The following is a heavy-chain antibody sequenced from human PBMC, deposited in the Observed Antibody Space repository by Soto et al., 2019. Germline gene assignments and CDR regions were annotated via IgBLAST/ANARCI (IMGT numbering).Heavy chain of an antibody. V-gene: IGHV5-51*01. D-gene: IGHD6-19*01. CDR2: IYPGDSDT. CDR1: GDGFTSYW. J-gene: IGHJ6*02. Sequence: GKSMQISRKSSGDGFTSYWIGWVRQMPGKGLEWMGIIYPGDSDTRYSPSFQGQVTLSADKSLSTAYLQWSSLKASDTAMYYCASPGYSSGWAYDMDVWGQGT. CDR3: ASPGYSSGWAYDMDV.